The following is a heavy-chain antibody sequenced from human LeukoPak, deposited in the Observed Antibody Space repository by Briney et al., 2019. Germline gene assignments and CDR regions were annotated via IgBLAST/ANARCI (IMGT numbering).Heavy chain of an antibody. D-gene: IGHD3-3*01. CDR2: ISAYNGNT. J-gene: IGHJ6*03. CDR3: ARVHRREAITIFDYYYYYMDV. CDR1: GYTFTSYG. Sequence: GASVKVSCKASGYTFTSYGISWVRQAPGQGLEWMGWISAYNGNTNYAQKLQGRVTMTTDTSTSTAYMELRSLRSDDTAVYYCARVHRREAITIFDYYYYYMDVWGKGTTVTVSS. V-gene: IGHV1-18*01.